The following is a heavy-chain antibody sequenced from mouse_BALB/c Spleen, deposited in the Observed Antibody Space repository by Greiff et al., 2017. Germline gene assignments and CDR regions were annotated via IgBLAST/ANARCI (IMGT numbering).Heavy chain of an antibody. V-gene: IGHV1-63*02. J-gene: IGHJ3*01. CDR2: IYPGGGYT. CDR1: GYTFTNYW. CDR3: ARSGYYGSSPWFAY. D-gene: IGHD1-1*01. Sequence: QVQLKQSGAELVRPGTSVKISCKASGYTFTNYWLGWVKQRPGHGLEWIGDIYPGGGYTNYNEKFKGKATLTADTSSSTAYMQLSSLTSEDSAVYFCARSGYYGSSPWFAYWGQGTLVTVSA.